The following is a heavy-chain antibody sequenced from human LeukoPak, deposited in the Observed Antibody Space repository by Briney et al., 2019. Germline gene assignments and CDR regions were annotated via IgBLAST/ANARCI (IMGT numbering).Heavy chain of an antibody. Sequence: PSETLSLTCAVDGGSFGYFWTWIRQAPGKGLEWIGEINPSGVVHYSPSLKSRVSISIDTSKNQFSLNLTSVTAADTAVYYCATYCSVTSCHAGLDYWGQGTLVTVSS. CDR3: ATYCSVTSCHAGLDY. CDR2: INPSGVV. J-gene: IGHJ4*02. V-gene: IGHV4-34*01. CDR1: GGSFGYF. D-gene: IGHD2-2*01.